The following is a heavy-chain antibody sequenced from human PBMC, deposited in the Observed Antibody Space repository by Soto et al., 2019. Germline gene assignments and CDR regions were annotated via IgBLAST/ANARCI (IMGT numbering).Heavy chain of an antibody. J-gene: IGHJ6*02. D-gene: IGHD3-16*01. V-gene: IGHV4-59*08. CDR3: ARTGDGYNDPQLSFDV. CDR2: IYYSGST. Sequence: SETLSLTCTVSGGSISSYYWSWIRQPPGKGLEWIGYIYYSGSTNYNPSLKSRVTISVDTSKNQFSLKLSSVTAADTAVYYCARTGDGYNDPQLSFDVWGQGTTVTVSS. CDR1: GGSISSYY.